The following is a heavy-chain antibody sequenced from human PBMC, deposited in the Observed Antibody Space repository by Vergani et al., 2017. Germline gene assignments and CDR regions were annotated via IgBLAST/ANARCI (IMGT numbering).Heavy chain of an antibody. CDR1: GFSLNTRGVS. Sequence: QITLKESGPTLVKPTQTLTLTCTFSGFSLNTRGVSVAWIRQPPGKALDWLALIYWNDDQHYSPSLNNRVTITKDTSKNQVVLTMTNMDYVDTGTYYCVYRKTEYGTTCYCYPFDYYYYMDVWGKGTTVTVSS. V-gene: IGHV2-5*04. CDR3: VYRKTEYGTTCYCYPFDYYYYMDV. CDR2: IYWNDDQ. J-gene: IGHJ6*03. D-gene: IGHD6-6*01.